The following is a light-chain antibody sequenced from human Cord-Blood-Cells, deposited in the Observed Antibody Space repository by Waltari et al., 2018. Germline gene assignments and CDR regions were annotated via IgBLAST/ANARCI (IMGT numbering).Light chain of an antibody. CDR1: SSCVDGSNY. CDR3: SSYTSSSTVV. V-gene: IGLV2-14*01. CDR2: DVI. Sequence: QSALTQPASVSGSPGQTIPISCTRTSSCVDGSNYLSCSQQHPGKARKLMIYDVINGPSGVSNRFSGSKSGNTSSLTISGLQAEDEVDYYCSSYTSSSTVVFGGGTKLTVL. J-gene: IGLJ2*01.